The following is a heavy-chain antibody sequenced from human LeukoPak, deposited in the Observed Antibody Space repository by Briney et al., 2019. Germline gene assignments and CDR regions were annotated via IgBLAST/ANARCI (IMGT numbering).Heavy chain of an antibody. V-gene: IGHV1-2*02. CDR3: ARVYGDHYGSGVIDY. Sequence: ASVKVSCKTSGYTSTGNYMHWVRQAPGQGLEWMGWINPNSGGTNYAQKFQGRVTMTRDTSISTAYMELSRLRSDDTAVYYCARVYGDHYGSGVIDYWGQGTLVTVSS. D-gene: IGHD3-10*01. CDR1: GYTSTGNY. CDR2: INPNSGGT. J-gene: IGHJ4*02.